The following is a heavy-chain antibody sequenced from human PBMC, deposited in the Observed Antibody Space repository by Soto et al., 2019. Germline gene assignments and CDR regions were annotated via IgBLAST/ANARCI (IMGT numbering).Heavy chain of an antibody. CDR3: ATGLTLPVRPSFDT. Sequence: EVQLVESGGGLIQPGGSLRLSCAASGFTVSGNYITWFRQAPGKGLEWVSVIFSGDNTYYSDSVKGRFTISRDNSKNTVYLQMNRLRGDDTAVYFCATGLTLPVRPSFDTWGQGTLLTVSS. J-gene: IGHJ5*02. D-gene: IGHD2-21*02. CDR1: GFTVSGNY. CDR2: IFSGDNT. V-gene: IGHV3-53*01.